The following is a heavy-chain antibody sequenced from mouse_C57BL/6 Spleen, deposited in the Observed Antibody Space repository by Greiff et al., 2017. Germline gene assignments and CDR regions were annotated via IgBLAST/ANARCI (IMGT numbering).Heavy chain of an antibody. CDR3: ARWGGSVYYFDY. V-gene: IGHV1-9*01. CDR1: GYTFTGYW. J-gene: IGHJ2*01. CDR2: ILPGSGST. Sequence: VQLQESGAELMKPGASVKLSCKATGYTFTGYWIEWVKQRPGHGLEWIGEILPGSGSTNYTEKFKGKATFTADTSSNTAYMQLSSLTTEDSAIYYCARWGGSVYYFDYWGQGTTLTVSS. D-gene: IGHD1-1*02.